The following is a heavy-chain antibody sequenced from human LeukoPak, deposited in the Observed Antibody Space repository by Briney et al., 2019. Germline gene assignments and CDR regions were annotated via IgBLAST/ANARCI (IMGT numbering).Heavy chain of an antibody. J-gene: IGHJ5*02. Sequence: SETLSLTCTVSGVSVSSGDYYWSWIRQPPGKGLEWIGYIYYSGSTYYNPSLKSRVTISVDTSKNQFSLKLSSVTAADTAVYYCARGREYCSSTSCYTWFDPWGQGTLVTVSS. CDR2: IYYSGST. D-gene: IGHD2-2*02. CDR3: ARGREYCSSTSCYTWFDP. CDR1: GVSVSSGDYY. V-gene: IGHV4-30-4*01.